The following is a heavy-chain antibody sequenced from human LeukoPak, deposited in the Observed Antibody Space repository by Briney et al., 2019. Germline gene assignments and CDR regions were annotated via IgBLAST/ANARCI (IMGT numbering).Heavy chain of an antibody. V-gene: IGHV4-59*04. D-gene: IGHD3-10*01. Sequence: SETLSLTCTVSRGSISGYSWSWIRQSPGGGLEWIGYIYYSGSTYYNPSLKSRVTISVDTSKNQFSLKLSSVTAADTAVYYCARHLEMPYGSGSPSGFDYWGQGTLVTVSS. CDR3: ARHLEMPYGSGSPSGFDY. CDR2: IYYSGST. CDR1: RGSISGYS. J-gene: IGHJ4*02.